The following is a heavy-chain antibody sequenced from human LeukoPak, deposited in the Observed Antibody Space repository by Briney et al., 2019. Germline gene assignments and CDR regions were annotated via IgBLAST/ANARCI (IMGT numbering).Heavy chain of an antibody. CDR1: GCTFSSYA. D-gene: IGHD3-22*01. CDR2: ISGSGGST. J-gene: IGHJ4*02. V-gene: IGHV3-23*01. Sequence: PGGSLRLSCAASGCTFSSYAMSWVRQAPGKGLEWVSAISGSGGSTYYADSVKGRFTISRDNSKNTLYLQMNSLRAEDTAVYYCAKEKAYYDSSGYYLSGFDYWGQGTLVTVSS. CDR3: AKEKAYYDSSGYYLSGFDY.